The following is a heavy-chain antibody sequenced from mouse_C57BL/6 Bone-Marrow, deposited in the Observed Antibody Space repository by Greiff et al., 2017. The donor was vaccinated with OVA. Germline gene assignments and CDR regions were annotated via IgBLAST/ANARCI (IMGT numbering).Heavy chain of an antibody. CDR2: IYPGSGST. Sequence: QVQLQQPGAELVKPGASVKMSCKASGYTFTSYWITWVKQRPGQGLEWIGDIYPGSGSTNYNEKFKSKATLTVDTSSSTAYMQLSSLTSEDSAVYYCEIYYYGSSYATDYWGQGTSVTVSS. D-gene: IGHD1-1*01. V-gene: IGHV1-55*01. CDR1: GYTFTSYW. J-gene: IGHJ4*01. CDR3: EIYYYGSSYATDY.